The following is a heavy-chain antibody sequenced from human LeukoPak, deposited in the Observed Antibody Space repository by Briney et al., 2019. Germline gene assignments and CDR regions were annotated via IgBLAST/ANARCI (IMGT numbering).Heavy chain of an antibody. CDR1: GFTFDDYG. CDR2: INWNGGST. D-gene: IGHD5-18*01. J-gene: IGHJ5*02. Sequence: GGSLRLSCAASGFTFDDYGMSWVRQAPGKGLEWASGINWNGGSTGYADSVKGRFTISRDNAKNSLYLQMNTLRAEDSALYYCTRTGLGYRLGNGLDAWGQGTQVTVSS. V-gene: IGHV3-20*04. CDR3: TRTGLGYRLGNGLDA.